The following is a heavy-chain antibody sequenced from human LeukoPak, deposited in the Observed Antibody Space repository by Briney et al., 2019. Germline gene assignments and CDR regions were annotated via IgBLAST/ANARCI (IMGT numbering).Heavy chain of an antibody. Sequence: SQTLSLTCTVSGGSISSGGYYWSWIRQHPGKGLEWIGYIYYSGSTYYNPSLKSRVTISVDTSKNQFSLKLSSVTAADTAVYYCAREISYSYGSNWFDPWGQGTLVTVSS. D-gene: IGHD5-18*01. CDR2: IYYSGST. CDR1: GGSISSGGYY. CDR3: AREISYSYGSNWFDP. J-gene: IGHJ5*02. V-gene: IGHV4-31*03.